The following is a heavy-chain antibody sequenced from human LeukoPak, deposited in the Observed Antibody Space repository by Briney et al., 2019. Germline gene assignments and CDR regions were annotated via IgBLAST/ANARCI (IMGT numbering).Heavy chain of an antibody. V-gene: IGHV1-8*01. J-gene: IGHJ4*02. CDR2: MNPNSGNT. Sequence: ASLKISCKASGDTFTSYDINWVRQATGQGLEWGGWMNPNSGNTGYAQKFQGRVTMTRNTSISTAYMELSSQRSEDTAESSHARRRGRPNYFDDWSQATFVTVSS. CDR1: GDTFTSYD. CDR3: ARRRGRPNYFDD.